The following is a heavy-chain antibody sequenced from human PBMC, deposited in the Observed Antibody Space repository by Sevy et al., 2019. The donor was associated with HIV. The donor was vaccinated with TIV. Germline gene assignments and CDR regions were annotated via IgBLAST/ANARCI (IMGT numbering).Heavy chain of an antibody. CDR3: ARDRREDLIDSATPEYYFDY. CDR2: ISSSSSYI. V-gene: IGHV3-21*01. Sequence: GGSLRLSCAASGFTFSSYSMNWVRQAPGKGLEWVSSISSSSSYIYYADSVKGRFTISRDNAKNSLYLQMNSLRAEDTAVYYCARDRREDLIDSATPEYYFDYWGQGTLVTVSS. J-gene: IGHJ4*02. D-gene: IGHD1-26*01. CDR1: GFTFSSYS.